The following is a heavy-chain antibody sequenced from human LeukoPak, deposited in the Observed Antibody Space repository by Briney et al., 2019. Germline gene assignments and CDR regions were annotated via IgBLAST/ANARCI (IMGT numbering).Heavy chain of an antibody. V-gene: IGHV4-39*07. CDR2: INHSGST. CDR3: ARGPFYKNVWGSYPLGWSRRYFDY. Sequence: SQTLSLTCTVSGGSISSGSYYWSWIRQPPGKGLEWIGEINHSGSTNYNPSLKSRVTISVDTSKNQFSLKLSSVTAADTAVYYCARGPFYKNVWGSYPLGWSRRYFDYWGQGTLVTVSS. D-gene: IGHD3-16*02. CDR1: GGSISSGSYY. J-gene: IGHJ4*02.